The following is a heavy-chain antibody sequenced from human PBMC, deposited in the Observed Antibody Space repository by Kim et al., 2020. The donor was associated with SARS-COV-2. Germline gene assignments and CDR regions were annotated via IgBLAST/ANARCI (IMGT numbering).Heavy chain of an antibody. CDR3: ARAGRRRAAAGGPGGDAFDI. CDR1: GGSFSGYY. D-gene: IGHD6-13*01. J-gene: IGHJ3*02. V-gene: IGHV4-34*01. CDR2: INHSGST. Sequence: SETLSLTCAVYGGSFSGYYWSWIRQPPGKGLEWIGEINHSGSTNYNPSLKSRVTISVDTSKNQFSLKLSSVTAADTAVYYCARAGRRRAAAGGPGGDAFDIWGQGTMVTVSS.